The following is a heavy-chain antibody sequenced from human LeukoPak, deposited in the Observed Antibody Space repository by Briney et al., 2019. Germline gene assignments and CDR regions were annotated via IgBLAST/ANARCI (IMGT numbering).Heavy chain of an antibody. CDR2: INPSGGST. V-gene: IGHV1-46*01. D-gene: IGHD2-15*01. Sequence: ASVKVSCKASGHTFTSYGISWVRQAPGQGLEWMGVINPSGGSTSYEQKFQGRVTMTRDTSTSTIYMELSSLRSEDTAVYYCASCSGYHLPFDYWGQGTLVTVSS. J-gene: IGHJ4*02. CDR3: ASCSGYHLPFDY. CDR1: GHTFTSYG.